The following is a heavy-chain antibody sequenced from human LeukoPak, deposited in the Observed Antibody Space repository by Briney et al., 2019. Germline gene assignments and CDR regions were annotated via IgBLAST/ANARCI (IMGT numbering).Heavy chain of an antibody. Sequence: PSETLSLTCAVYGGSFSGYYWSWIRQPPGKGLEWIGEINHSGSTNYNPSLKSRVTISVDTSKNQFSLKLSSVTAADTAVYYCARGRRPGAIKNYFDYWGQGTLVTVSS. CDR3: ARGRRPGAIKNYFDY. CDR2: INHSGST. J-gene: IGHJ4*02. D-gene: IGHD3-10*01. V-gene: IGHV4-34*01. CDR1: GGSFSGYY.